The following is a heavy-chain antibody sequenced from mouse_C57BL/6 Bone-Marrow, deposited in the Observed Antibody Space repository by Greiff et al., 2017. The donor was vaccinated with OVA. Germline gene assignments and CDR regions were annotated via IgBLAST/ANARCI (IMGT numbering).Heavy chain of an antibody. D-gene: IGHD3-2*02. CDR1: GYTFTSYG. Sequence: VQLQQSGAELARPGASVKLSCKASGYTFTSYGISWVKQRTGQGLEWIGEIYPRSGNTYYNEKFKGKATLTADKSSSTAYMELRSLTSEGSAVYFCAREGSSGYKGYWGQGTTLTVSS. CDR3: AREGSSGYKGY. CDR2: IYPRSGNT. J-gene: IGHJ2*01. V-gene: IGHV1-81*01.